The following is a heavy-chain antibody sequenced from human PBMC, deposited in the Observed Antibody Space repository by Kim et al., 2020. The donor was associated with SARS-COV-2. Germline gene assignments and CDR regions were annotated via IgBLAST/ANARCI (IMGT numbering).Heavy chain of an antibody. Sequence: GSTNYNPTLQSRVTLSVDTSKNQFSLKLSSVTAADTAVYYCARGHSNYDYWGQGTLVTVSS. V-gene: IGHV4-4*09. CDR3: ARGHSNYDY. J-gene: IGHJ4*02. D-gene: IGHD4-4*01. CDR2: GST.